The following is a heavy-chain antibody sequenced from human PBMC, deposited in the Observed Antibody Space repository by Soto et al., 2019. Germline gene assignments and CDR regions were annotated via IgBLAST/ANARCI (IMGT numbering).Heavy chain of an antibody. J-gene: IGHJ4*02. D-gene: IGHD2-2*01. Sequence: PSETLSLTCAVYGGSFSGYYWSWIRQPPGEGLEWIGEINHSGSTNYNPSLKSRVTISVDTSKNQFSLKLSSVTAADTAVYYCAGVGCSSTSCYSDYWGQGTLVTVSS. CDR1: GGSFSGYY. V-gene: IGHV4-34*01. CDR3: AGVGCSSTSCYSDY. CDR2: INHSGST.